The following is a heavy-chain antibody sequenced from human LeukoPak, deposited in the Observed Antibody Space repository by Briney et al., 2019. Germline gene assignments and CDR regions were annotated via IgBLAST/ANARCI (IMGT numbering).Heavy chain of an antibody. J-gene: IGHJ5*02. D-gene: IGHD6-13*01. Sequence: GRSLRLSCAASGFTFSSYGMHWVRQAPGKGLEWVAVISYDGSNKYYADSVKGRFTISRDNSKNTLYLQMSSLTVEDTATYFCTKEKVAYYSSHWSGLFDIWGQGTLVVVSS. CDR1: GFTFSSYG. V-gene: IGHV3-30*18. CDR3: TKEKVAYYSSHWSGLFDI. CDR2: ISYDGSNK.